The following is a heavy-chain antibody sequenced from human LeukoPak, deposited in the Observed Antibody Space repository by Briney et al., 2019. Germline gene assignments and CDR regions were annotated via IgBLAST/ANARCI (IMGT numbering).Heavy chain of an antibody. CDR2: IGSQAYGGTI. V-gene: IGHV3-49*04. D-gene: IGHD2-2*01. Sequence: PGGSLRLSCTGSGLTFGHYALAWVRQAPGKGLAWLGFIGSQAYGGTIEYAASVKGRFSISRDNSKSIADLQINSLKTEDTAVYYCARGGDFGVPAPLGIDAFDIWGQGTMVTVSS. CDR3: ARGGDFGVPAPLGIDAFDI. CDR1: GLTFGHYA. J-gene: IGHJ3*02.